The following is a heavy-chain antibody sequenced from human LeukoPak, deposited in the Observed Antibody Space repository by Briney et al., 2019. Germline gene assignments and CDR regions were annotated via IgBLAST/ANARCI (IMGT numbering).Heavy chain of an antibody. J-gene: IGHJ4*02. V-gene: IGHV3-7*01. CDR2: VKQDESSE. CDR3: VRDYDGDLDY. Sequence: PGGSLRLSCAASGFTFSHYWMAWVSPAPGKGPEWVANVKQDESSEFYADSVKGRFTISRDNAKNSLYLQMNGRRVEDTALYYCVRDYDGDLDYWGQGTLVTVSS. D-gene: IGHD4-23*01. CDR1: GFTFSHYW.